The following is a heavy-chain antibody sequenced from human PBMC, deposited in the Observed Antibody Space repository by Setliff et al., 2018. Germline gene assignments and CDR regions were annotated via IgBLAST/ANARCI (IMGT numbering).Heavy chain of an antibody. CDR1: GFTFSRYW. Sequence: GGSLRLSCGASGFTFSRYWMYWVRQVPGKGLVWVSLISPDWTIINYADSVKGRFTISRDNAQNSLFLQINSLTVEDTAVCFCARDGGTGMVKSYYYGLDVWGQGTTVTVSS. V-gene: IGHV3-74*01. CDR2: ISPDWTII. CDR3: ARDGGTGMVKSYYYGLDV. D-gene: IGHD5-18*01. J-gene: IGHJ6*02.